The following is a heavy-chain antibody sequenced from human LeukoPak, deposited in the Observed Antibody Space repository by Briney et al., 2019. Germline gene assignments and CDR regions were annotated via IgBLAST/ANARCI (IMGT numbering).Heavy chain of an antibody. Sequence: SETLSLTCTVSGGSISSSSYYWGWIRQPLGKGLEWIGNMYYSGSTYYNPSLKSRVTISVDTSKNQFSLKLSSVTAADTAVYYCARDGYNYYFDSWGQGTLVTVSS. CDR1: GGSISSSSYY. D-gene: IGHD5-24*01. J-gene: IGHJ4*02. CDR2: MYYSGST. V-gene: IGHV4-39*07. CDR3: ARDGYNYYFDS.